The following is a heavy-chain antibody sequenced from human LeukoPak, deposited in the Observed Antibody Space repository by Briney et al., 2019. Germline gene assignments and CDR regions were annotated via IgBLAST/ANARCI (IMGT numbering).Heavy chain of an antibody. CDR3: ARRGYSYGDY. D-gene: IGHD5-18*01. Sequence: ASVKVSCKASGGTFSSYAISWVRQAPGQGLEWMGGIIPIFGTANYAQKFQGRVTITADKSTSTVYMELSSLRSDDTAVCYCARRGYSYGDYWGQGTPITVSS. J-gene: IGHJ4*02. CDR1: GGTFSSYA. CDR2: IIPIFGTA. V-gene: IGHV1-69*06.